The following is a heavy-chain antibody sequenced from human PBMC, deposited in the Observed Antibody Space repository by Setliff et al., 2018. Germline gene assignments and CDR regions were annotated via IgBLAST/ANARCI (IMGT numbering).Heavy chain of an antibody. D-gene: IGHD3-10*01. CDR2: ILPLLGSA. V-gene: IGHV1-69*13. CDR3: ARGPISGSGTYYGAD. Sequence: SVKVSCKASGGTLRTYAFNWVRQAPGQGLEWVGGILPLLGSATYARKFQGRVTITADESTSTTYMEVSSLTSEDTAEYFCARGPISGSGTYYGADWGQGTLVTV. J-gene: IGHJ4*02. CDR1: GGTLRTYA.